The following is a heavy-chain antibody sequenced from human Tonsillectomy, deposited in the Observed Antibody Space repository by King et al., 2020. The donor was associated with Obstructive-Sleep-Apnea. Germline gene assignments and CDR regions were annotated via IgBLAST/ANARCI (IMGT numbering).Heavy chain of an antibody. J-gene: IGHJ6*02. V-gene: IGHV4-4*02. CDR3: ARVSWRPDYYGMDV. D-gene: IGHD5-12*01. Sequence: LQLQESGPGLVKPSGTLSLTCTVSGDSIRRNNWWSWVRQPPGKGLEWIGEIYHSGSTNYNPSLKSRVTISVDTSKNQFSLKLSSLTAADTAVYYCARVSWRPDYYGMDVWGQGTTVTVSS. CDR1: GDSIRRNNW. CDR2: IYHSGST.